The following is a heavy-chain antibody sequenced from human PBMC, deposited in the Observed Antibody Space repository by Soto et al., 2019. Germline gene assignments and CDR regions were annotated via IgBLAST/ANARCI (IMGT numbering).Heavy chain of an antibody. J-gene: IGHJ4*02. CDR1: GYSFTSYY. V-gene: IGHV1-46*01. CDR3: AIGTGSGYYFDY. Sequence: ASVKVSCKASGYSFTSYYMHWVRQAPGQGLEWMGIINPSGGNTSYAQKFQGRVTMTRDTSTSTVYMELSSLRSEDTAVYYCAIGTGSGYYFDYWGQGTLVTVSS. D-gene: IGHD3-22*01. CDR2: INPSGGNT.